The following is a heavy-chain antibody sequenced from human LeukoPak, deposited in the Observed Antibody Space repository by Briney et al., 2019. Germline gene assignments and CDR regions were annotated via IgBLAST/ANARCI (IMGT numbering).Heavy chain of an antibody. J-gene: IGHJ4*02. V-gene: IGHV3-74*01. CDR3: VRDLILVDTPGDDFDY. D-gene: IGHD4-23*01. Sequence: PGGSLRVSCAASGFTFSNYGMHWVRQVTGKGLMWVSRINVDGSVKSYADSVKGRFTISRDNAKNTVSLQMNSLRAEDTAVYYCVRDLILVDTPGDDFDYWGQGALVTVSS. CDR1: GFTFSNYG. CDR2: INVDGSVK.